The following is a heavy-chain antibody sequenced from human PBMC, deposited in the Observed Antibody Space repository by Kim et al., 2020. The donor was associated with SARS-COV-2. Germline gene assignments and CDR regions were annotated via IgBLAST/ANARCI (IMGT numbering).Heavy chain of an antibody. V-gene: IGHV3-23*01. D-gene: IGHD2-21*02. CDR3: AKKGNGDYYAQNGDY. Sequence: GGSLRLSCAASGFTFSSYAMSWVRQAPGKGLEWVSAISGSGGSTYYADSVKGRFTISRDNSKNTLYLQMNSLRAEDTAVYYCAKKGNGDYYAQNGDYWGQGTLVTVSS. J-gene: IGHJ4*02. CDR2: ISGSGGST. CDR1: GFTFSSYA.